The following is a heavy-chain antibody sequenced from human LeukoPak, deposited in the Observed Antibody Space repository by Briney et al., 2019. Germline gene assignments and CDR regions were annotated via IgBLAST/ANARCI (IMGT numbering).Heavy chain of an antibody. CDR3: ARGSPARYSSSWYLY. Sequence: SETLSLTCTVSGGSISSSSYYWGWIRQPPGKGLEGLGSIYYSGSTYYNPSLKSRVTISVDTSKNQFSLKLSSVTAADTAVYYCARGSPARYSSSWYLYWGQGTLVTVSS. CDR1: GGSISSSSYY. D-gene: IGHD6-13*01. CDR2: IYYSGST. V-gene: IGHV4-39*01. J-gene: IGHJ4*02.